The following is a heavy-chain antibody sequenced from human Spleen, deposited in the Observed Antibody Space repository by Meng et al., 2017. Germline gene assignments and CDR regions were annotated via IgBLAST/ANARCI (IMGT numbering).Heavy chain of an antibody. V-gene: IGHV1-24*01. CDR3: AAVAYYDSSGYYYPRYFHH. CDR2: FDPEDGET. J-gene: IGHJ1*01. CDR1: GYTLTELS. Sequence: ASVKVSCKVSGYTLTELSMHWVRQAPGKGLEWMGGFDPEDGETIYAQKFQGRVTMTEDTSTDTAYMDLSSLRSEDTAVFYCAAVAYYDSSGYYYPRYFHHWGQGTLVTVSS. D-gene: IGHD3-22*01.